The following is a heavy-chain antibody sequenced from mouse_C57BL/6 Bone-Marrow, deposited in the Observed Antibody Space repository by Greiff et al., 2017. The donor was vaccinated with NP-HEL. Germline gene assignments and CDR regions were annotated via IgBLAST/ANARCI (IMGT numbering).Heavy chain of an antibody. Sequence: VQLQQSGAELAKPGASVKLSCKASGYTFTSYWMHWVKQRPGQGLEWIGYINPSSGYTKYNQKFKDKATLTADKSSSTAYMQLSSLTYEDSAVYYCSYGYDGAWFAYWGQGTLVTVSA. CDR3: SYGYDGAWFAY. J-gene: IGHJ3*01. V-gene: IGHV1-7*01. D-gene: IGHD2-2*01. CDR2: INPSSGYT. CDR1: GYTFTSYW.